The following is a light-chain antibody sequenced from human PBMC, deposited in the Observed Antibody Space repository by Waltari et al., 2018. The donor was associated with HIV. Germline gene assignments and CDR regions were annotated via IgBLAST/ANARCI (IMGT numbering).Light chain of an antibody. V-gene: IGLV1-40*01. CDR3: QSYDSSLSVVV. CDR1: SSNIGAGYG. Sequence: QSVLPQPPSVSGAPGQRVTIPCTGSSSNIGAGYGVHWYQQLPGTAPKLLIYGNTNRPSGIPDRFSGSKSDTSASLAITGLQAEDEADYYCQSYDSSLSVVVFGGGTKLTVL. J-gene: IGLJ2*01. CDR2: GNT.